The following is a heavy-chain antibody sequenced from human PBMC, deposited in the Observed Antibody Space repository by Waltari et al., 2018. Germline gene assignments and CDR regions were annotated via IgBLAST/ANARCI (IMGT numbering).Heavy chain of an antibody. CDR3: AMISAGLGSTSLGGFDP. J-gene: IGHJ5*02. Sequence: EVQLVESGGGVVRPGGSLTLSCAASGFTFDEYAMTWVRQVPGKGLEWLSNINWKGDRTHYADSGKGRFTVSRDNAKNSLYLQMNSLRAEDTAFYYCAMISAGLGSTSLGGFDPWGQGTLVTVSS. CDR2: INWKGDRT. V-gene: IGHV3-20*04. CDR1: GFTFDEYA. D-gene: IGHD2-2*01.